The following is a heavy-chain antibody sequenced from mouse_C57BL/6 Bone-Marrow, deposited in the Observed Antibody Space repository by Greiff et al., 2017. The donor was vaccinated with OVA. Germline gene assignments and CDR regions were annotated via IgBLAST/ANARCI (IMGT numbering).Heavy chain of an antibody. CDR2: ISDGGSYT. Sequence: EVQRVESGGGLVKPGGSLKLSCAASGFTFSSYSMSWARQTPEKRLEWVATISDGGSYTNYPDNVKGRVTISRDNAKNNLYLQMSHLKSEDTAMYYCAKTTIVSTKYFDDWGKGTTLTVSS. D-gene: IGHD1-1*01. CDR1: GFTFSSYS. V-gene: IGHV5-4*01. J-gene: IGHJ1*03. CDR3: AKTTIVSTKYFDD.